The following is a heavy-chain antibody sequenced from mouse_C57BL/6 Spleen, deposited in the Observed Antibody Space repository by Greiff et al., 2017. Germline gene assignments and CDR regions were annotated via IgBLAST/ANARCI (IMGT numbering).Heavy chain of an antibody. CDR2: IYPGSGST. V-gene: IGHV1-55*01. CDR1: GYTFTSYW. J-gene: IGHJ4*01. D-gene: IGHD1-1*01. Sequence: VQLQQPGAELVKPGASVKMSCKASGYTFTSYWITWVKQRPGQGLEWIGDIYPGSGSTNYNEKFKSKATLTVDTSSSTAYMQLSSLTSEDSAVYYCARWEVYYYGSSYPYAMDYWGQGTSVTVSS. CDR3: ARWEVYYYGSSYPYAMDY.